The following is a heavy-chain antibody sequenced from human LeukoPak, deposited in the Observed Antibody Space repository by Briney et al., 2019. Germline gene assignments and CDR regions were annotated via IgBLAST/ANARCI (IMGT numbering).Heavy chain of an antibody. Sequence: GESLKISCKGSEYRFNSDWIGWVRQMPGKGLEWMGIIYPGDSDIRYSPSFQGQVTISADKSISTAYLQWSSLKASDTAMYYCARQYGSGSFDYWGQGTLVTVSS. CDR3: ARQYGSGSFDY. V-gene: IGHV5-51*01. CDR1: EYRFNSDW. CDR2: IYPGDSDI. D-gene: IGHD3-10*01. J-gene: IGHJ4*02.